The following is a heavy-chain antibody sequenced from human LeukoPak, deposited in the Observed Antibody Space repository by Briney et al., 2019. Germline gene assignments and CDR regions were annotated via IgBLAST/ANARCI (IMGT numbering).Heavy chain of an antibody. J-gene: IGHJ4*02. V-gene: IGHV1-2*02. CDR2: INPNSGDT. Sequence: ASVKVSCKASGYIFSDYYVHWGRQAPGQGLQWVGWINPNSGDTHYAQMFQGRVTMTRDTSINTAYMELRRVRSDDTAVYYCAKSAQYSSAWFTGSFDYWGQGTLVTVSS. D-gene: IGHD6-13*01. CDR3: AKSAQYSSAWFTGSFDY. CDR1: GYIFSDYY.